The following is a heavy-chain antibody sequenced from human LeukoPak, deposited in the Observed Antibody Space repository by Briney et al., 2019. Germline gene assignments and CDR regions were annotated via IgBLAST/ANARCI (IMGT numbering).Heavy chain of an antibody. D-gene: IGHD1-26*01. CDR2: ISYTGTYI. J-gene: IGHJ4*02. V-gene: IGHV3-21*04. Sequence: PGGSLRLSCAASAFSLNTYNMNWVRRAPGKELQFVSSISYTGTYIYYADSVKGRFTISRDNAQSSVYLQMNSLRAEDTAVYYCVRDRGTYRPIDYWGQGTLVTVSS. CDR1: AFSLNTYN. CDR3: VRDRGTYRPIDY.